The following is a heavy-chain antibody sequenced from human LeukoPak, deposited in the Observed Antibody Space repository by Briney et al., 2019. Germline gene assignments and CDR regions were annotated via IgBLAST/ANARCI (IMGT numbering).Heavy chain of an antibody. CDR3: AKDLIRIGVGAIQDPFDY. CDR1: GFTFSSYA. CDR2: ISGSGGST. D-gene: IGHD1-26*01. V-gene: IGHV3-23*01. Sequence: GGSLRLSCVASGFTFSSYAMSWVRQAPGKGLEWVSAISGSGGSTYYADSVKGRFTISRDNSKNTLYLQMNSLRAEDTAVYYCAKDLIRIGVGAIQDPFDYWGQGTLVTVSS. J-gene: IGHJ4*02.